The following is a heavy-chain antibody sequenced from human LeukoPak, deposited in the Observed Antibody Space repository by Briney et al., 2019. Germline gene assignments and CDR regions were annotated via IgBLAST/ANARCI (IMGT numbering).Heavy chain of an antibody. CDR3: ARDRGLDGMDV. D-gene: IGHD3-22*01. Sequence: GGSLRLTCAASGFTLSIYEMNWLRQAPGKGLEGVSYMGSGGSTMYYADSMTGRFNISRDNAKNSLFLQMNSLGADDTAVYYCARDRGLDGMDVWGQGTTVTVSS. CDR1: GFTLSIYE. V-gene: IGHV3-48*03. CDR2: MGSGGSTM. J-gene: IGHJ6*02.